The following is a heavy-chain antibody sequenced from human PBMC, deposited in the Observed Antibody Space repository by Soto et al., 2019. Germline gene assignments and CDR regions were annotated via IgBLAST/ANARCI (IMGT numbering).Heavy chain of an antibody. V-gene: IGHV5-10-1*01. CDR1: GYSFTNYW. CDR3: AIPAPLRAAHDAFDI. CDR2: VDPTDSYS. D-gene: IGHD6-6*01. Sequence: GESLKISCKGSGYSFTNYWITWVRQMPGKGLEWLGRVDPTDSYSNYSPSFQGHVTISADKSISTAYLQWSSLKASDTAMYYCAIPAPLRAAHDAFDIWGQGTMVTVS. J-gene: IGHJ3*02.